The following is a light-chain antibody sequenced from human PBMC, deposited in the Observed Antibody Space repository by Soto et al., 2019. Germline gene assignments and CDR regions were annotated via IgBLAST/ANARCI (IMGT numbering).Light chain of an antibody. CDR3: QQYKDWPPRWT. CDR1: QSVSTY. J-gene: IGKJ1*01. Sequence: EIVMTQSPATLSVSPGERATLSCRASQSVSTYLAWYQQKPGQAPRLLIYSASTRAIGIAARFCGGGSGNEFTLTISRLLSEDFAVYICQQYKDWPPRWTFGQRTKLAIK. CDR2: SAS. V-gene: IGKV3-15*01.